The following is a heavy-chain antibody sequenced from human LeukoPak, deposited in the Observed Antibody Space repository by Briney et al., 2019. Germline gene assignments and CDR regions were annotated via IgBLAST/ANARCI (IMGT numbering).Heavy chain of an antibody. CDR2: ISGSGGST. V-gene: IGHV3-23*01. J-gene: IGHJ4*02. CDR1: GITFSSYA. CDR3: AKMASSHYGDYPTDY. D-gene: IGHD4-17*01. Sequence: GSLRLSCAASGITFSSYAMTWVRQAPGKGLKWVSTISGSGGSTSYTDSVKGRFTIFRDNSRNTLYLQMNSLRADDTAVYYCAKMASSHYGDYPTDYWGQGTLVTVSS.